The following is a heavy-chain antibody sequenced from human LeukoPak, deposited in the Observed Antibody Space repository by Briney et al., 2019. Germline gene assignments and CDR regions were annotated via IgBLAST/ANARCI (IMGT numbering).Heavy chain of an antibody. Sequence: GASVKVSCKVSGYTLAELSMHWVRQAPGKGLEWMGGFDPEDGETIYAQKFQGRVTMTEDTSTDTAYMELSSLRSEDTAVYYCATDLWGSASFDYWAREPWSPSPQ. J-gene: IGHJ4*02. D-gene: IGHD7-27*01. CDR1: GYTLAELS. CDR3: ATDLWGSASFDY. CDR2: FDPEDGET. V-gene: IGHV1-24*01.